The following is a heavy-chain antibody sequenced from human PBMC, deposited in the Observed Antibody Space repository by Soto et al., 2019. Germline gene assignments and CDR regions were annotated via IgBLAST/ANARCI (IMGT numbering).Heavy chain of an antibody. V-gene: IGHV4-59*12. CDR1: GGSIRPYY. CDR3: ARGSPLSSSFPLDY. J-gene: IGHJ4*02. D-gene: IGHD6-6*01. Sequence: QLQQSGPGLVKPSETLSLTCTVFGGSIRPYYWSWIRQPPGKDLEWIGYIYYTGSTNYSPSLKSRVTMSLDTSKNLLSLNLNSVTAADTAVYYCARGSPLSSSFPLDYWGQGSLVAVSS. CDR2: IYYTGST.